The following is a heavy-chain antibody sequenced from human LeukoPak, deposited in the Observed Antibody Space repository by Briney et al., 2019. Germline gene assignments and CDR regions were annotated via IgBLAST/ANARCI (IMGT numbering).Heavy chain of an antibody. V-gene: IGHV1-46*04. CDR3: ARAATSFGVAFPAS. J-gene: IGHJ4*02. CDR1: GYTFAAYY. CDR2: INPSGGST. D-gene: IGHD3-3*01. Sequence: GASVTVSFKASGYTFAAYYMHWVRQAPGQGLEWMGIINPSGGSTSYAPKLQGRVTLTRDMSTSTVYVELSSLRSEDTAVYYCARAATSFGVAFPASRGQGTLVTVSS.